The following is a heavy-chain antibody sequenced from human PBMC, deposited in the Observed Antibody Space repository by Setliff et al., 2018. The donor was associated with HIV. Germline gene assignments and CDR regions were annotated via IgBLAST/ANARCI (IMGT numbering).Heavy chain of an antibody. J-gene: IGHJ4*02. V-gene: IGHV4-4*07. Sequence: SETLSLTCTVSGVSTSIHYWVWIRQPAGRGLEWIGRIYTSGNTNDNPSLKSRVTMSVDTSKKQFSLKFTSVTAADTAVYYCAGNFYYSGSGIWAGLDSWGQGTLVTVSS. CDR3: AGNFYYSGSGIWAGLDS. CDR1: GVSTSIHY. CDR2: IYTSGNT. D-gene: IGHD3-10*01.